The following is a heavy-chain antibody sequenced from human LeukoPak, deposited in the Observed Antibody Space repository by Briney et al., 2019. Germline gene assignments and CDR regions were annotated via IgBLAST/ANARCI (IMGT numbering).Heavy chain of an antibody. CDR2: IKKDGSEE. CDR1: GFTLNSYL. V-gene: IGHV3-7*03. D-gene: IGHD4-17*01. CDR3: ARQGPGMNAGAVTFDY. Sequence: PGGSLRLSCAASGFTLNSYLMSWVRQAPGRGLEWVANIKKDGSEENYLDSVKGRFTVSRDNAKNSLYLQMNSLRAEDTAVYYCARQGPGMNAGAVTFDYWGQGTLVTVSS. J-gene: IGHJ4*02.